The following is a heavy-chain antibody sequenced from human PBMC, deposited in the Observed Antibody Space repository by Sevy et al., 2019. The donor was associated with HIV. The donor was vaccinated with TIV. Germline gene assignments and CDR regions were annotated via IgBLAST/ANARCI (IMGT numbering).Heavy chain of an antibody. CDR1: GGSISSSSYY. D-gene: IGHD2-15*01. Sequence: SETLSLTCTVSGGSISSSSYYWGWIRRPPGKGLEWIGSIYYSGSTYYNPSLKSRVTISVDTSKNQFSLKLSSVTAADTAVYYCASQDGYCSGGSCIGIDYWGQGTLVTVSS. CDR3: ASQDGYCSGGSCIGIDY. V-gene: IGHV4-39*01. J-gene: IGHJ4*02. CDR2: IYYSGST.